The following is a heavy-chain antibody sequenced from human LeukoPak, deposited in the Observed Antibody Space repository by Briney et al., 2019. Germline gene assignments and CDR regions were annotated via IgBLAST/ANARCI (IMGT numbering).Heavy chain of an antibody. J-gene: IGHJ4*02. Sequence: SVKVSCKASGGTFSSYAISWVRQAPGQGLEWMGRIIPIFGTANYAQKFQGRVTITTDESTSTAYMELSSLRSEDTAVYYCARSRAVLSVSGVADLHYFDYWGQGTLVTVSS. D-gene: IGHD2-8*02. V-gene: IGHV1-69*05. CDR1: GGTFSSYA. CDR3: ARSRAVLSVSGVADLHYFDY. CDR2: IIPIFGTA.